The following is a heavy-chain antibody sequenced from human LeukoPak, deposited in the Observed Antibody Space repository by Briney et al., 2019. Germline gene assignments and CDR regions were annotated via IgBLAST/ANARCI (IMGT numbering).Heavy chain of an antibody. J-gene: IGHJ3*02. CDR2: IKYDGNEQ. CDR3: AREVPSSVGGDASDI. D-gene: IGHD3-16*01. V-gene: IGHV3-7*01. Sequence: PGGSLRLSCAASGFTFSTYWMSWVRQAPGKGLEWVANIKYDGNEQYYVDSVKGRFTISRDNAKNSLYLQMNSLRAEDTAVYYCAREVPSSVGGDASDIWGQGTMVTVSS. CDR1: GFTFSTYW.